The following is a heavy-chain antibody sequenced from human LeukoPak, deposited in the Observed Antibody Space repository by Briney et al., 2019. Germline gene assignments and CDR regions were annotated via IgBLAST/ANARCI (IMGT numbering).Heavy chain of an antibody. D-gene: IGHD3-10*01. CDR3: ARSSGLGSPYGGYWFDP. J-gene: IGHJ5*02. Sequence: PSETLSLTCTVSGGSISSYYWSWIRQPPGKGLEWIGYIYYSGSTNYNPSLKSRVTMSVDTSKNQFSLKLSSVTAADTAVNYCARSSGLGSPYGGYWFDPWGQGALVTVSS. CDR1: GGSISSYY. V-gene: IGHV4-59*12. CDR2: IYYSGST.